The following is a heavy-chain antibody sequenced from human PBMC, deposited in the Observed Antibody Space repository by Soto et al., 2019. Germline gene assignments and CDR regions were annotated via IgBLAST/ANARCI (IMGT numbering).Heavy chain of an antibody. D-gene: IGHD3-22*01. Sequence: QVQLVQSGAEVKKPGSSVKVSCKVSGGTFSSYTISWVRQAPGQGLEWMGRIIPILGIANYAQKFQGRVTITEDKSTSTAYMELSSLRSEDTAVYYCARYGYYDSSGSTDAFDIWGQGTMVTVSS. J-gene: IGHJ3*02. V-gene: IGHV1-69*02. CDR1: GGTFSSYT. CDR2: IIPILGIA. CDR3: ARYGYYDSSGSTDAFDI.